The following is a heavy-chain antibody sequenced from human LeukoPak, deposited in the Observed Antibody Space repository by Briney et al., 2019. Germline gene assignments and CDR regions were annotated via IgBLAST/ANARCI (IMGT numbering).Heavy chain of an antibody. CDR1: GFTFSTYR. Sequence: PGGSLRLSCAAAGFTFSTYRIDWVRQAPGEGLEWVSSISRSSNYIYYADSVKGRFTDSRDNAKNSVYLQMNSLRAEDTAMYYCARGRTSYYDSHDAFDVWGQGTLVTVSS. CDR2: ISRSSNYI. J-gene: IGHJ3*01. D-gene: IGHD3-22*01. CDR3: ARGRTSYYDSHDAFDV. V-gene: IGHV3-21*01.